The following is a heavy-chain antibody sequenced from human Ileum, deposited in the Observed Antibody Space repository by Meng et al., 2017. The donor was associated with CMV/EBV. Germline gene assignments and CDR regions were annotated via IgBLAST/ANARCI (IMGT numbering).Heavy chain of an antibody. V-gene: IGHV3-74*01. Sequence: GGSLRLSCAASGFTFSSYWMHWVRQAPGKGLVWVSRINSDGSSTNYADSVKGRFTISRDNAKNTLYLQMNSLRAEDTAVHYCARDCSSTSCYRTGFDPWGQGTLVTVSS. CDR2: INSDGSST. D-gene: IGHD2-2*01. CDR1: GFTFSSYW. CDR3: ARDCSSTSCYRTGFDP. J-gene: IGHJ5*02.